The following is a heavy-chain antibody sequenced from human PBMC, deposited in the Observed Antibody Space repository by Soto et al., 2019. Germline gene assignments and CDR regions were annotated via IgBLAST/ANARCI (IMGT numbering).Heavy chain of an antibody. D-gene: IGHD6-19*01. V-gene: IGHV4-4*07. Sequence: SETLSLTCTVSGGSISSYYWSWIRQPDGQGLEWIGRIYTSGSTNYNPSLKSRVTMSVDTSTNQFSLKLSSVTAADTAVYYCARTTGYSSGLYWSDYYYYYGMDVWGQGTTVTVSS. CDR2: IYTSGST. J-gene: IGHJ6*02. CDR1: GGSISSYY. CDR3: ARTTGYSSGLYWSDYYYYYGMDV.